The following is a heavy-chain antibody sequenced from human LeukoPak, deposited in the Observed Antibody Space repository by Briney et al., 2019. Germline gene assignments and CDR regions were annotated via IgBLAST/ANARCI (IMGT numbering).Heavy chain of an antibody. V-gene: IGHV1-2*02. CDR1: GYTFTGYY. D-gene: IGHD3-10*01. Sequence: ASVKVSCKASGYTFTGYYMHWVRQAPGQGLEGMGWINPNSGGTNYAQKFQGRVTMTRDTSISTAYMELSRLRSDDTAVYYCARVPEGWFGESTNFDYWGQGTLVTVSS. J-gene: IGHJ4*02. CDR3: ARVPEGWFGESTNFDY. CDR2: INPNSGGT.